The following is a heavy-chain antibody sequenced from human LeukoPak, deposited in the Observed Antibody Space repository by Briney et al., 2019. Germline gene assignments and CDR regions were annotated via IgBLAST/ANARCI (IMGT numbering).Heavy chain of an antibody. D-gene: IGHD2-8*01. V-gene: IGHV4-59*08. CDR1: DGSISNYF. CDR2: IYYTGMT. Sequence: PSETLSLTCTVPDGSISNYFWSWIRQPPGKGLEWIGYIYYTGMTNSNPSLKSRVPISMDTSKNQFSLNLRSVTAADTAIYYCARHGRMVIMSKFSTGIDQWGQGTLVTVSS. CDR3: ARHGRMVIMSKFSTGIDQ. J-gene: IGHJ4*02.